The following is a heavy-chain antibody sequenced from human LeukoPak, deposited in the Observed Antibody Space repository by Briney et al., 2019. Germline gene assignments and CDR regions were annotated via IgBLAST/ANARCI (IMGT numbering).Heavy chain of an antibody. Sequence: GGSLRLSCAASGFTFSSYGMHWVRQAPGKGLEWVAVISYDGSNKYYADSVKGRFTISRDNSKNTLYLQMNSLRAEDTAVYYCAKDLITHYYFDYWGQGTLVTVSS. CDR2: ISYDGSNK. V-gene: IGHV3-30*18. J-gene: IGHJ4*02. CDR3: AKDLITHYYFDY. D-gene: IGHD1-20*01. CDR1: GFTFSSYG.